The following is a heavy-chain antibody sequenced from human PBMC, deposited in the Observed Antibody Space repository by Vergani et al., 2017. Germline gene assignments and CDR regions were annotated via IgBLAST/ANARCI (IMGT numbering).Heavy chain of an antibody. CDR3: VRSRSLPAEKYYDFWSGYYTLDY. Sequence: EVQLVESGGGLVQPGGSLRLSCAASGFTFSSYWMHWVRQAPGKGLVWVSRINSDGSSTSYADSVKGRFTISRYNAKNTLYLQMTSLRAEDTAVYYCVRSRSLPAEKYYDFWSGYYTLDYWGQGTLVTVSS. V-gene: IGHV3-74*01. CDR1: GFTFSSYW. D-gene: IGHD3-3*01. J-gene: IGHJ4*02. CDR2: INSDGSST.